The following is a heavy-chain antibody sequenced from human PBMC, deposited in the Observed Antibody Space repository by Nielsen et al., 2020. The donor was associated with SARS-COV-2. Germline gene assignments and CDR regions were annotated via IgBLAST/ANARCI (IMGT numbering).Heavy chain of an antibody. D-gene: IGHD3-3*01. CDR1: GYTFNMYA. V-gene: IGHV1-3*01. CDR3: AKSRSSEWLSSFEY. CDR2: INPDNGHT. Sequence: ASVKVSCKASGYTFNMYAINWVRQAPGQGLEWMGYINPDNGHTKYSRRFQDRITISGDTSASTVYMEVNSLRSEDTAVYYCAKSRSSEWLSSFEYWAQGTLVTVSS. J-gene: IGHJ4*02.